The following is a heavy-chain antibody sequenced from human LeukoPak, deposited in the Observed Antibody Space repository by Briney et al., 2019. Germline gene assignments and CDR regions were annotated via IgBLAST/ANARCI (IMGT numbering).Heavy chain of an antibody. V-gene: IGHV1-2*02. CDR2: INPNGGGT. Sequence: RASVKVSCKASGYTFTDYFMHWVRQAPGQGLEWMGWINPNGGGTNNAQNFQGRVTMTRDTSISTAYMELSSLRSDDTAVYYCAREMATIVNQFDYWGQGTLVTVSS. CDR1: GYTFTDYF. D-gene: IGHD5-24*01. CDR3: AREMATIVNQFDY. J-gene: IGHJ4*02.